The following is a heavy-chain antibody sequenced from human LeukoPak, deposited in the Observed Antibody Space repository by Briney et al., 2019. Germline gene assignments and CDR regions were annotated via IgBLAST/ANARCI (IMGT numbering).Heavy chain of an antibody. CDR2: IYHSGST. D-gene: IGHD5-24*01. V-gene: IGHV4-30-2*01. J-gene: IGHJ3*02. CDR3: ARDFTYNNDAFDI. Sequence: SQTLSLTCTVSGGSISSGGYYWSWIRQPPGKGLEWIGYIYHSGSTYYNPSLKSRVTISVDRSKNQFSLKLSSVTAADTAVYYCARDFTYNNDAFDIWGQGTMVTVSS. CDR1: GGSISSGGYY.